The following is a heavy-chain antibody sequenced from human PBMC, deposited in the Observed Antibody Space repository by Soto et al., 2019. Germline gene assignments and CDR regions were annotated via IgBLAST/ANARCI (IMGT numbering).Heavy chain of an antibody. Sequence: GESLRISCKGSGYNFAGYWIAWVRQMPGKGLELVGIIYPSDSDTRYRPSFQGQVTISADKSISSAYLQWSSLRASDTAMYYCARGGVSTRTFDYWGQGTPVTVSS. D-gene: IGHD3-3*01. CDR2: IYPSDSDT. V-gene: IGHV5-51*01. CDR1: GYNFAGYW. J-gene: IGHJ4*02. CDR3: ARGGVSTRTFDY.